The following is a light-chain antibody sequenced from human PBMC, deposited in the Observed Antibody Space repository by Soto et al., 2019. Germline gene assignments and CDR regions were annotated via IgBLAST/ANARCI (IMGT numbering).Light chain of an antibody. CDR3: CSYAGSSTFYV. Sequence: QSALTQPASVSGSPGQSITISCTGTSSDVGCYNLVSWYQQYPGKAPKLMLYEGSKRPSGVSNRFSGSKSGNTASLTISGLQAEDEADYYCCSYAGSSTFYVFGTGTKLTVL. CDR1: SSDVGCYNL. V-gene: IGLV2-23*01. CDR2: EGS. J-gene: IGLJ1*01.